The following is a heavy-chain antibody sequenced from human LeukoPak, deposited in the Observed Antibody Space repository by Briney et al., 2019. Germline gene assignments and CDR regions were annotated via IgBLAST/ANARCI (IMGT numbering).Heavy chain of an antibody. Sequence: PSETLSLTCAVSGGSISSGGYCWSWIRQPPGKGLEWIGYIYHSGSTYYNPSLKSRVTISVDRSKNQFSLKLSSVTAADTAVYYCARESFGYCSSTSCYGYGMDVWGQGTTVTVSS. CDR2: IYHSGST. CDR1: GGSISSGGYC. CDR3: ARESFGYCSSTSCYGYGMDV. V-gene: IGHV4-30-2*01. J-gene: IGHJ6*02. D-gene: IGHD2-2*01.